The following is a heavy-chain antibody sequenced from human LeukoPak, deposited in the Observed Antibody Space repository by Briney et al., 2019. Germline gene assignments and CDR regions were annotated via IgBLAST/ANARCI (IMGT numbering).Heavy chain of an antibody. Sequence: PGGSLRLSCVASGFTYSSFALSWVRQAPGKGLEWVSAISGSGGSTYYADSVKGRFIISRDNSKSTLFLQMNSLRADDTAVYYCAKGGYLGYYYGMDVWGQGTTVTVSS. V-gene: IGHV3-23*01. D-gene: IGHD3-22*01. CDR3: AKGGYLGYYYGMDV. J-gene: IGHJ6*02. CDR1: GFTYSSFA. CDR2: ISGSGGST.